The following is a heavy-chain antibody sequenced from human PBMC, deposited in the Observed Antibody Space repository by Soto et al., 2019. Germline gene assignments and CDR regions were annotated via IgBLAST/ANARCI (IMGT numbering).Heavy chain of an antibody. D-gene: IGHD3-10*01. Sequence: SVKVSCKASGGTFSSYAISWVRQAPGQGLEWTGGIIPIFGTANYAQKFQGRVTITADESTSTAYMELSSLRSEDTAVYYCARDRVTMVRGVITHGTFFDYWGQGTLVTVSS. CDR1: GGTFSSYA. V-gene: IGHV1-69*13. CDR2: IIPIFGTA. J-gene: IGHJ4*02. CDR3: ARDRVTMVRGVITHGTFFDY.